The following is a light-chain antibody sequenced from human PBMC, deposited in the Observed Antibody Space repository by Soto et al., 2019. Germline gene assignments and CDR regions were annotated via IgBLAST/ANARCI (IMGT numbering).Light chain of an antibody. J-gene: IGKJ5*01. CDR2: GAS. Sequence: EIVMTQSPATLSVSPGESASLSCRASQSVSNNYLAWYQQKPGQAPRVLIYGASMRATGIPDRFSGSGSGTDFTLTISRLEPEDFAVYYCQQCGSSSTFGQGTRLEIK. CDR1: QSVSNNY. V-gene: IGKV3-20*01. CDR3: QQCGSSST.